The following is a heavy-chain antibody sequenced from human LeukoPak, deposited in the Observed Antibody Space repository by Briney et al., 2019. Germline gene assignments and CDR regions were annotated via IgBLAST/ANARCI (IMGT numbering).Heavy chain of an antibody. CDR2: IYYSGST. J-gene: IGHJ4*02. V-gene: IGHV4-59*01. D-gene: IGHD6-19*01. CDR3: ARDRAVAGTWIWDY. CDR1: GGSISSYY. Sequence: PSETLSLTCTVSGGSISSYYWNWIRQPPGKGLEWIGYIYYSGSTNYNPSLKSRVTISVDTSKNQFSLKLSSVTAADTAVYYCARDRAVAGTWIWDYWGQGTLVTVSS.